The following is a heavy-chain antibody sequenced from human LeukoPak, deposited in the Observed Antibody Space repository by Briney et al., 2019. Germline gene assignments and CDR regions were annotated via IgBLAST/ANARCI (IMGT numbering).Heavy chain of an antibody. V-gene: IGHV4-39*07. CDR3: ARTYSSSSLDAFDI. CDR2: IYYSGST. CDR1: GGSISSSNYY. D-gene: IGHD6-6*01. Sequence: SETLSLTCTVSGGSISSSNYYWDWIRQPPGQGLEWIGSIYYSGSTYYNPSLKSRVTISVDTSKNQFSLKLSSVTAADTAVYYCARTYSSSSLDAFDIWGQGAMVTVSS. J-gene: IGHJ3*02.